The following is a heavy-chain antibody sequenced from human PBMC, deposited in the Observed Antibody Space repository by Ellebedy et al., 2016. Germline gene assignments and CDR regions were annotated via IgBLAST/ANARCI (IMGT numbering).Heavy chain of an antibody. V-gene: IGHV4-59*08. CDR3: ARHAPYMITFWGVIVHSPNWFDP. J-gene: IGHJ5*02. CDR1: GGSISSYY. Sequence: SETLSLTCTVSGGSISSYYWSWIRQPPGKRLEWIGYIYYSGSTNYNPSLKSRVTISVDTSKNQFSLKLSSVTAADTAVYYCARHAPYMITFWGVIVHSPNWFDPWGQGTLVTVSS. D-gene: IGHD3-16*02. CDR2: IYYSGST.